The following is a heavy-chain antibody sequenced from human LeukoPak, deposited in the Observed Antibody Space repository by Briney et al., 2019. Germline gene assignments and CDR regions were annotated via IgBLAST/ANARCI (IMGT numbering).Heavy chain of an antibody. CDR2: ISSSGSTI. CDR1: GFTFSDYY. Sequence: GGSLRLSCAASGFTFSDYYMSWIRQAPGKGLEWVSYISSSGSTIYYADSVKGRFTISRDNAKNSLYLQMNSLRAEDTAVYYCARDEKYYYGSGSYQDYWGQGTLVTVSS. J-gene: IGHJ4*02. V-gene: IGHV3-11*04. D-gene: IGHD3-10*01. CDR3: ARDEKYYYGSGSYQDY.